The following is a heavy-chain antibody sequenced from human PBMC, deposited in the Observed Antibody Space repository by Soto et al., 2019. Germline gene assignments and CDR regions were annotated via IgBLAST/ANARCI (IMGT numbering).Heavy chain of an antibody. CDR1: GYTFTSYA. CDR3: ARFGGITTAGNTMGLDY. J-gene: IGHJ4*02. CDR2: INAGNGNT. V-gene: IGHV1-3*01. D-gene: IGHD3-10*01. Sequence: GASVKVACKASGYTFTSYAMHWVRQAPGRRLEWMGWINAGNGNTKYSQKFQGRVTITRDTSASTAYMELSSLRSEDTAVYYCARFGGITTAGNTMGLDYWGQAPLVSV.